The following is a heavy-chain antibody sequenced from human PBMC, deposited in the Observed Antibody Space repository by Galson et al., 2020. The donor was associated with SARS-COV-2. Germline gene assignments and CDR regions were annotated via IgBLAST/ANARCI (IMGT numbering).Heavy chain of an antibody. CDR1: GYTFTSYD. J-gene: IGHJ4*02. Sequence: ASVKVSCKASGYTFTSYDINWVRQATGQGLEWMGWMNPNSGNTGYAQKFQGRVTMTRNTSISTAYMELSSLRSEDTAVYYCARGHYDFWSGYSAGGSDYWGQGTLVTVSS. V-gene: IGHV1-8*01. CDR3: ARGHYDFWSGYSAGGSDY. D-gene: IGHD3-3*01. CDR2: MNPNSGNT.